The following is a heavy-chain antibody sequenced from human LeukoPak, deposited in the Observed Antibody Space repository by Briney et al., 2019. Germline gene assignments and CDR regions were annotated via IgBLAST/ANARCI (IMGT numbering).Heavy chain of an antibody. CDR2: IYYSGST. D-gene: IGHD2-2*01. CDR3: ARVFGSYCSSTSCYYNWFDP. Sequence: SETLSLTSTVSGGSISSYYWSWIRQPPGKGLEWIGYIYYSGSTNYNPSLKSRVTISVDTSKNQFSLKLSSVTAADTAVYYCARVFGSYCSSTSCYYNWFDPWGQGTLVTVSS. CDR1: GGSISSYY. V-gene: IGHV4-59*01. J-gene: IGHJ5*02.